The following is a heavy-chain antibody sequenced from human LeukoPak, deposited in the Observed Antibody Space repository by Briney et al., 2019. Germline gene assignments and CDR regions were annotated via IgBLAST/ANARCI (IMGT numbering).Heavy chain of an antibody. V-gene: IGHV3-48*04. CDR2: ISSSSSTI. D-gene: IGHD2-2*03. CDR3: AKDYLDIVVVPAALDAFDI. J-gene: IGHJ3*02. CDR1: GFTFSSYS. Sequence: GGSLRLSCAASGFTFSSYSMNWVRQAPGKGLEWVSYISSSSSTIYYADSVKGRFTISRDNAKNSLYLQMNSLRAEDTAVYYCAKDYLDIVVVPAALDAFDIWGQGTMVTVSS.